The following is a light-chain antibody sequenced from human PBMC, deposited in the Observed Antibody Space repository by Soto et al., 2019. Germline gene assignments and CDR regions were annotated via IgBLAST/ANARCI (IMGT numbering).Light chain of an antibody. Sequence: QSALTQPRSVSGSRGQSVTISCTGTGNDVGAYNYVSWYQQHPGRPPKLLIYGVVRWPSGVPDRFSGSKSGNTASLTISGLQAEDEADYFCCSYAGGYTYLFGTGTKLTVL. CDR3: CSYAGGYTYL. V-gene: IGLV2-11*01. CDR2: GVV. J-gene: IGLJ1*01. CDR1: GNDVGAYNY.